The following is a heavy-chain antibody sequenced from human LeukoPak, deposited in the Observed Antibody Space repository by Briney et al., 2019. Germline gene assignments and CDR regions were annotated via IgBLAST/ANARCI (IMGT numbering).Heavy chain of an antibody. D-gene: IGHD3-22*01. Sequence: GGSLRLSCAASGFTFSSYGMHWVRQAPGKGLEWVAFIRYDGSNKYYADSVKGRFTISRDNSKNTLYLQMNSLRAEDTAVYYCAQGDYYDSSGYFPDYWGQGTLVTVSS. CDR1: GFTFSSYG. V-gene: IGHV3-30*02. CDR2: IRYDGSNK. CDR3: AQGDYYDSSGYFPDY. J-gene: IGHJ4*02.